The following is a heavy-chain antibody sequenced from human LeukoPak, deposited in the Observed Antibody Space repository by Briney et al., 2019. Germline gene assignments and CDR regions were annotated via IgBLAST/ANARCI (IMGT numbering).Heavy chain of an antibody. Sequence: GGSLRLSCAASGFTFNNYGMHWVRQAPGKGLEWVAFIRYDGSNTYYADSVKGRFTISRDNSKNTLYLQMNSLRAEDTAVYYCAKDYTSSWLRWFDPWGQGTLVTVSS. D-gene: IGHD6-13*01. CDR3: AKDYTSSWLRWFDP. J-gene: IGHJ5*02. CDR1: GFTFNNYG. CDR2: IRYDGSNT. V-gene: IGHV3-30*02.